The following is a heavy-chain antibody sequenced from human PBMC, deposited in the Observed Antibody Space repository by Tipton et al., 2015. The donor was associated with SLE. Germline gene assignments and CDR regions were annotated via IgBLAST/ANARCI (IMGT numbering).Heavy chain of an antibody. J-gene: IGHJ4*02. CDR1: GGSVTTTGYY. V-gene: IGHV4-39*07. Sequence: TLSLTCTVSGGSVTTTGYYWGWIRQPPGKGLEWIGSVSYSGRTYYNPSLKSRVTISVDTSKSQFSLKLTSVTAADTAVYYCARGPSLYDTSGFFDYWGQGTLVTVSS. D-gene: IGHD3-22*01. CDR2: VSYSGRT. CDR3: ARGPSLYDTSGFFDY.